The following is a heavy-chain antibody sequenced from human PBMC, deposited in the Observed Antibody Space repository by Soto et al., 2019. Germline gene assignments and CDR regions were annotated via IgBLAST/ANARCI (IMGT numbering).Heavy chain of an antibody. J-gene: IGHJ4*02. Sequence: QLQLQESGPGLVKPSETLSLTCTVSGGSISSSSYYWGWIRQPPGKGLEWIGSIYYSGSTYYNPALKSRVHITVDTSKNPFSLKVSPGTGADTGVYYCARKKGWDSSGLYYFGYWGQGTLVTGSS. CDR1: GGSISSSSYY. D-gene: IGHD6-19*01. CDR2: IYYSGST. CDR3: ARKKGWDSSGLYYFGY. V-gene: IGHV4-39*01.